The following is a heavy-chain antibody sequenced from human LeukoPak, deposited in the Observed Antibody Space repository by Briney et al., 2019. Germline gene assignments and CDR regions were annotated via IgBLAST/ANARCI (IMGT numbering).Heavy chain of an antibody. CDR3: AREALARYYFDY. CDR2: ISSSGSTI. Sequence: GGSLRLSCAASGFTFSSYEMNWVRQAPGKGLEWVSYISSSGSTIYYADSVKGRFTISRDNAKNSLYLQMNSLRAEDTAVYYCAREALARYYFDYWGQGTLVTVSS. J-gene: IGHJ4*02. V-gene: IGHV3-48*03. CDR1: GFTFSSYE.